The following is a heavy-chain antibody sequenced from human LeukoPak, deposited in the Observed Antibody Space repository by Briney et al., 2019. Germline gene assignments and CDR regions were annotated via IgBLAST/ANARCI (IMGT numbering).Heavy chain of an antibody. Sequence: PGGSLRLSCAASGFTFSSYYMHWVRQAPGKGLVWVSRINSDGSIASYADSVKGRFTISRDNAKNTLYLQMNSLRAEDTAVYYCVRGSFYGMDVWGQGTTVTVSS. CDR1: GFTFSSYY. CDR2: INSDGSIA. V-gene: IGHV3-74*01. J-gene: IGHJ6*02. CDR3: VRGSFYGMDV.